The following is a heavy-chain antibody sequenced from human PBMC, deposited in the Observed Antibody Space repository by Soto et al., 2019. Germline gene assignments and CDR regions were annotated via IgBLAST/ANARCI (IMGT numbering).Heavy chain of an antibody. CDR2: FEPEDGET. D-gene: IGHD3-3*01. V-gene: IGHV1-24*01. Sequence: PAVKVSWKASAYTLTELSMHWVRQAPGNRLEWMGGFEPEDGETIYAQKFQGRVTMTEDTSTDTAYMDLSSLRSEDTAVQCCGTDKCYDFWSGPGVRGRGTTGTVSS. CDR3: GTDKCYDFWSGPGV. CDR1: AYTLTELS. J-gene: IGHJ6*01.